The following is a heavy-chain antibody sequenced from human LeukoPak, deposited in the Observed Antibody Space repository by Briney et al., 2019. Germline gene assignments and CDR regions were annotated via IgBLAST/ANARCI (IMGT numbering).Heavy chain of an antibody. J-gene: IGHJ4*02. D-gene: IGHD3-10*01. V-gene: IGHV3-53*01. CDR3: ARVEWVGDVGYDY. CDR2: IYSGGST. CDR1: GLTVSSNY. Sequence: GGSLRLSCAASGLTVSSNYMSWVRQAPGKGLEWVSVIYSGGSTYYADSVKGRFTISRDNSKNTLYLQMNSLRAEDTAVYYCARVEWVGDVGYDYWGQGTLVTVSS.